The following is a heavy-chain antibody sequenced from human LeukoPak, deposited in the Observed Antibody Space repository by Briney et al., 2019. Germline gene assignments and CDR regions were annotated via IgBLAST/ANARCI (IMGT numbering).Heavy chain of an antibody. Sequence: SETLSLTCTVSGGSISSSSYYWGWIRQPPGKGLEWIGSIYYSGSTYYNPSLKSRVTISVDTSKNQFSLKLSSVTAADTAVYYCARDYGVKFDYWGQGTLVTVSS. CDR2: IYYSGST. CDR3: ARDYGVKFDY. CDR1: GGSISSSSYY. D-gene: IGHD4-17*01. J-gene: IGHJ4*02. V-gene: IGHV4-39*01.